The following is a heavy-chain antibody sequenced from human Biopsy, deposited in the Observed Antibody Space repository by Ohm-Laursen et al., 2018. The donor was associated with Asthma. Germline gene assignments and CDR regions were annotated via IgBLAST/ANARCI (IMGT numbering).Heavy chain of an antibody. V-gene: IGHV4-59*01. Sequence: GTLSLTCTVSGVSIRSYYWTWIRQPPGKGLEWIGNIHYSGSTYSNPSLKSRVTISVDTSKKQISLRLSSVIATDTAVYYCAGFCSGGNCPDHWGQGTLVTVSS. CDR1: GVSIRSYY. CDR3: AGFCSGGNCPDH. J-gene: IGHJ4*02. CDR2: IHYSGST. D-gene: IGHD2-15*01.